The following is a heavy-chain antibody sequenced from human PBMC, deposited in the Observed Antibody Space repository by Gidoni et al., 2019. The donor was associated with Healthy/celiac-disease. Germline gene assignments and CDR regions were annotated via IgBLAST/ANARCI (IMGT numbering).Heavy chain of an antibody. V-gene: IGHV3-9*01. J-gene: IGHJ3*02. D-gene: IGHD3-10*01. CDR2: IRWNSGSI. CDR1: GFTFDDYA. Sequence: EVQLVESGGGLVQPGRSLRLSCAASGFTFDDYARHWVRQAPGKGLEWVSGIRWNSGSIGYADSVKGRFTISRDNAKNSRYLQMKSLRAEDTALYYWEKDRRGRGVPDAFDIWGQGTMVTVSS. CDR3: EKDRRGRGVPDAFDI.